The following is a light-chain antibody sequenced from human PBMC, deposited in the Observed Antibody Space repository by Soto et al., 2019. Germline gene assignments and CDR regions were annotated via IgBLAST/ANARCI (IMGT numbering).Light chain of an antibody. CDR2: AAT. J-gene: IGKJ5*01. V-gene: IGKV1-39*01. CDR3: QRSYRSIS. Sequence: DIQMTQSPSSLFASVGDRVTITCRASQSISAYLNWYQQRPGKAPILLIYAATRLHSGVPSRFSGSGSGPDFTLTISSLQPEDFATYYCQRSYRSISFGQGTRLEMK. CDR1: QSISAY.